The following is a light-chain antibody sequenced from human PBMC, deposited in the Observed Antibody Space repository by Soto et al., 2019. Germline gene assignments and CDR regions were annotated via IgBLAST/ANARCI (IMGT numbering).Light chain of an antibody. V-gene: IGLV2-8*01. CDR3: SSYAGSSNWV. Sequence: QSVLTQPPSASGSPGQSVTISCTGTSSDVGTYNYVSWYRQYPGKAPKLMIYEVTKRPSGVPDRFSGSKSGNTASLTVSGLQAEDEADYYCSSYAGSSNWVFGGGTKLTVL. CDR2: EVT. J-gene: IGLJ3*02. CDR1: SSDVGTYNY.